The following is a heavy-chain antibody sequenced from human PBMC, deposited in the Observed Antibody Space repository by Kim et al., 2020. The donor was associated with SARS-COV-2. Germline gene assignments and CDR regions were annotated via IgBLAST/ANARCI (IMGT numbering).Heavy chain of an antibody. J-gene: IGHJ4*02. CDR1: GGSFSGYY. V-gene: IGHV4-34*01. D-gene: IGHD2-15*01. CDR3: SRGPFCSGGSCYQGWNF. Sequence: SETLSLTCAVYGGSFSGYYWSWIRQPPGKGLEWIGEINHSGSSNYNPSLKSRVTISVDTSMNQFSLKLSSVTAADTAVYYCSRGPFCSGGSCYQGWNFWGQGTLVTVSS. CDR2: INHSGSS.